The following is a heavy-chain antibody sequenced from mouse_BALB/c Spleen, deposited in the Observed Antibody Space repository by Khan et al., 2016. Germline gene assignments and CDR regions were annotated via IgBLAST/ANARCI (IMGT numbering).Heavy chain of an antibody. V-gene: IGHV1-7*01. Sequence: QVQLQQSGAELAKPGASVKMSCKASGYTFTGYWMHWVKQRPGQGLEWIGYINPSTGYTEYNEKFKDKATLTADKSSSTAYMQLSSLTSEDSAVYYCARPRFAYWGQGTLVTVFA. J-gene: IGHJ3*01. CDR3: ARPRFAY. CDR1: GYTFTGYW. CDR2: INPSTGYT.